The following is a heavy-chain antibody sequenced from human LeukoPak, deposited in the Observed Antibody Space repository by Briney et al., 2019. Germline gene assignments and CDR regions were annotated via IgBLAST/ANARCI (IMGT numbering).Heavy chain of an antibody. CDR2: IDPSDSYT. CDR1: GYSFSSYW. D-gene: IGHD3-22*01. V-gene: IGHV5-10-1*01. CDR3: ARNRYYYDFSGYYVDY. Sequence: GESLKISCKGSGYSFSSYWISWVRQMPGKGLEWMGSIDPSDSYTNCSPSFQGHVTISTDKSISTAYLQWSSLRASDTAMYYCARNRYYYDFSGYYVDYWGQGTLVTVSS. J-gene: IGHJ4*02.